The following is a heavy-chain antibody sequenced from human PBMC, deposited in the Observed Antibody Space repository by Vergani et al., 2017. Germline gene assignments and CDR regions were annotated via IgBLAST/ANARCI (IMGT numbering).Heavy chain of an antibody. D-gene: IGHD3-10*01. CDR2: IYTSGRT. CDR1: GGSISSGSYY. Sequence: QVQLQESGPGLVKPSQTLSLTCTVSGGSISSGSYYWSWIRQPAGKGLEWIGRIYTSGRTNYNPSLKSGVTISGDTSKNQFSLKLNTVTAADTAVYYCVRVADIYGLGSRLLDLWGQGILVTVSS. CDR3: VRVADIYGLGSRLLDL. J-gene: IGHJ5*02. V-gene: IGHV4-61*02.